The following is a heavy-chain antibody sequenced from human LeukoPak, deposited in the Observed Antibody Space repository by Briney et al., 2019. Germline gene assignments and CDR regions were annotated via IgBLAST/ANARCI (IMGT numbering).Heavy chain of an antibody. D-gene: IGHD4-17*01. CDR2: ISNDGSNK. CDR3: ARDRDDYGDYRFDY. CDR1: GFTFSSNA. V-gene: IGHV3-30-3*01. Sequence: GGSLRLSCAASGFTFSSNAMHWVRQTPGKGLEGVAVISNDGSNKHYADSVKGRFTISRDNSNSTVYLQMNSLSAEDTSVYYCARDRDDYGDYRFDYWGQGTLVTVSS. J-gene: IGHJ4*02.